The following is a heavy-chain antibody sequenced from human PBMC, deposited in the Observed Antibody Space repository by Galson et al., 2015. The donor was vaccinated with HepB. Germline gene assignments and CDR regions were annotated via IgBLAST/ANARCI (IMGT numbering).Heavy chain of an antibody. Sequence: SVKVSCEASGYTFTDYDIHWVRQAPGQGLEWVGGIYANDGSTKYAEKFQGRVTITRDNSVSTAYMQLSSLRSDDTAVYYCGRDCITSGRSPSFDDWGQGTLVTVSS. CDR1: GYTFTDYD. CDR3: GRDCITSGRSPSFDD. CDR2: IYANDGST. D-gene: IGHD1-26*01. J-gene: IGHJ4*02. V-gene: IGHV1-2*02.